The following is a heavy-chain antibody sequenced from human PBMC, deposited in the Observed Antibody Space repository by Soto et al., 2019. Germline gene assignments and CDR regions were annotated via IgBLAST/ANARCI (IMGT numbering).Heavy chain of an antibody. Sequence: PSETLSLTCTVSGGSISTRSSYWGWIRQPPGKGLEWIGTIYYIGNTYYNPSLKNRVAISIDWWKTRFSLNLNYVTTAVTAVYYCGAQDYVAKGYHFETLGQVTMVTASS. V-gene: IGHV4-39*02. CDR1: GGSISTRSSY. J-gene: IGHJ4*02. CDR3: GAQDYVAKGYHFET. D-gene: IGHD4-17*01. CDR2: IYYIGNT.